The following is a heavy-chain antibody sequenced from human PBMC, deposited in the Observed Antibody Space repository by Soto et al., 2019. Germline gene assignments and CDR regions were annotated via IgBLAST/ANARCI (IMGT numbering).Heavy chain of an antibody. CDR2: VIPIFGTP. Sequence: QVQLVQSGAEVKKPGSSVKVSCKAPGGTFSTYAISWVRQAPGQGLEWMGGVIPIFGTPKYAQKFQGRVTITADESTSTGYRELRSLRSEDTAVYYWARSQGGSSSLDIYYYYYYGMDVWGQGTTVTVSS. D-gene: IGHD2-15*01. CDR1: GGTFSTYA. V-gene: IGHV1-69*01. J-gene: IGHJ6*02. CDR3: ARSQGGSSSLDIYYYYYYGMDV.